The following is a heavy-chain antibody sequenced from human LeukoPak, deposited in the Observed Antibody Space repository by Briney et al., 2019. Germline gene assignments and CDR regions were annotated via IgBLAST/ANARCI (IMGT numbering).Heavy chain of an antibody. CDR2: ISAYNGNT. Sequence: GASVKVSCKASGYTFTSYGISWVRQPPGQGLEWMGWISAYNGNTNYAQKLQGRVTMTTDTSTSTAYMELRSLRSDDTAVYYCARVVIAAAAEVGWFDPWGQGTLVTVSS. D-gene: IGHD6-13*01. CDR3: ARVVIAAAAEVGWFDP. V-gene: IGHV1-18*01. CDR1: GYTFTSYG. J-gene: IGHJ5*02.